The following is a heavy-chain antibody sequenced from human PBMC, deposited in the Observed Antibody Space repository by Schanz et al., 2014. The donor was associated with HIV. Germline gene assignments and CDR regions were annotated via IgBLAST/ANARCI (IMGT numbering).Heavy chain of an antibody. Sequence: EVPLVESGGGVVRPGGSLRLSCAASGFTFNSYAMNALSWVRQAPGRGLEWVSAISGSGGSTYYADSVKGRFTISRDNSKNTLYLQMNSLRAEDTAVYYCARDTADIVATITNYYYGMDVWGQGTTVTVSS. CDR2: ISGSGGST. D-gene: IGHD5-12*01. CDR1: GFTFNSYA. CDR3: ARDTADIVATITNYYYGMDV. J-gene: IGHJ6*02. V-gene: IGHV3-23*04.